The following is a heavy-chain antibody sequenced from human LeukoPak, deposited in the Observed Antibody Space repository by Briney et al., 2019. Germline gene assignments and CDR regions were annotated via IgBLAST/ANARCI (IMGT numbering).Heavy chain of an antibody. CDR3: ARRAGMTADNWFDS. J-gene: IGHJ5*01. CDR1: GYMFTNYW. D-gene: IGHD2-21*02. Sequence: GESLKISCKGSGYMFTNYWIGWVRQVPGKGLEWMGIIYPGDSDTRYNPSFECRVTISADKSIITLYLQWSSLKASDSGLYFCARRAGMTADNWFDSWGQGTLVTVSS. CDR2: IYPGDSDT. V-gene: IGHV5-51*01.